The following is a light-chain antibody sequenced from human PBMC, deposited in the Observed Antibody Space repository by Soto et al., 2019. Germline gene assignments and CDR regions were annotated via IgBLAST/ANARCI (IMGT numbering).Light chain of an antibody. J-gene: IGKJ1*01. CDR2: GAS. V-gene: IGKV3-15*01. Sequence: EIVMTQSPATLSVSPGERATLSCRASQSVSSNLVWYQQKPGQAPRLLIYGASTRATGIPARFSGSGSGTEFTLTISSLQSEDFAVYYCQQGGTFGQGTKVDIK. CDR3: QQGGT. CDR1: QSVSSN.